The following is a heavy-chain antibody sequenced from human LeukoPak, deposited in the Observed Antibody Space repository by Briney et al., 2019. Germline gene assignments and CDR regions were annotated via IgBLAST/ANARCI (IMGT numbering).Heavy chain of an antibody. J-gene: IGHJ3*02. V-gene: IGHV4-59*01. CDR2: IYYSGST. D-gene: IGHD6-13*01. Sequence: SETLSLTCTVSGGSISSYYWSWIRQPPGKGLEWIGYIYYSGSTNYNPSLKSRVTISVDTSKNQFSLKLSSVPAADTAVYYCARDYSSSWYGAFDIWGQGTMVTVSS. CDR1: GGSISSYY. CDR3: ARDYSSSWYGAFDI.